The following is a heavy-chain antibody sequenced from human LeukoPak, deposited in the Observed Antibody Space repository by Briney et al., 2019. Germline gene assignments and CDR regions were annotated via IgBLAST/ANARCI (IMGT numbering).Heavy chain of an antibody. CDR2: IDPDGSEK. D-gene: IGHD3-10*01. CDR1: GFTFSSYW. V-gene: IGHV3-7*01. CDR3: ARIYYFGDNNWRYFDN. J-gene: IGHJ4*02. Sequence: PGRSLRLSCAASGFTFSSYWMSWVRQAPGKGLEWVANIDPDGSEKQYGDSVKGRFTTSRDNAKNSLYLQMNSLRAEDTAIYYCARIYYFGDNNWRYFDNWGQGTLVSVSS.